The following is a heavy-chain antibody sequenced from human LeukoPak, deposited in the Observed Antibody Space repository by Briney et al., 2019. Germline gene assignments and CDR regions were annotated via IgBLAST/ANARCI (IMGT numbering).Heavy chain of an antibody. J-gene: IGHJ3*02. CDR1: GYTFTGYY. D-gene: IGHD1-26*01. V-gene: IGHV1-2*02. CDR2: INPNSGDT. Sequence: ASVKVSCKTSGYTFTGYYMHWVRQAPGQGLEWMGWINPNSGDTKYAQRFQDRVTMTRDTSITTAYMELSGLRSDDTALYYCARGSEVGATQKNASDIWGQGTMVTVSS. CDR3: ARGSEVGATQKNASDI.